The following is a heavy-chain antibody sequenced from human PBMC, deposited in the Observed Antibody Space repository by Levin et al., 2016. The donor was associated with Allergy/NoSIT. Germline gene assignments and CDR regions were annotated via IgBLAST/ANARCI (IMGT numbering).Heavy chain of an antibody. CDR3: ARDGGYSSSWSDYYYYMDV. Sequence: GGSLRLSCAASGFTFSSYSMNWVRQAPGKGLEWVSSISSSSSYIYYADSVKGRFTISRDNAKNSLYLQMNSLRAEDTAVYYCARDGGYSSSWSDYYYYMDVWGKGTTVTVSS. V-gene: IGHV3-21*01. D-gene: IGHD6-13*01. J-gene: IGHJ6*03. CDR1: GFTFSSYS. CDR2: ISSSSSYI.